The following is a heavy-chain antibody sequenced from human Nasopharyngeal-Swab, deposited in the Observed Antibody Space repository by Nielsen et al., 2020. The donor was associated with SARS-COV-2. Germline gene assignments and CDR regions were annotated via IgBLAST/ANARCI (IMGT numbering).Heavy chain of an antibody. CDR1: GGTISSYY. V-gene: IGHV4-59*01. D-gene: IGHD3-9*01. CDR3: ARRYFDSLYGMDV. J-gene: IGHJ6*02. CDR2: MYYSGST. Sequence: SETLSLTPTVSGGTISSYYWSWIRQAPGKGLEWLGYMYYSGSTKYNPSLKSRVTISVDRSKNQFSLRLSSVTAADTAVYYCARRYFDSLYGMDVWGQGTTVTVSS.